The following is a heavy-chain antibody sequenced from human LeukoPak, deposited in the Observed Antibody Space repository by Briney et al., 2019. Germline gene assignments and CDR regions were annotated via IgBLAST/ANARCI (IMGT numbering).Heavy chain of an antibody. CDR3: ARRAGAYSHPYDY. Sequence: PGGSLRLSCAASGFTFSSYGMSWVRQAPGKGLEWVSFIYSGTIHYSDSVKGRFTISRDNSKNTLYLQMNSLRAEDTAVYYCARRAGAYSHPYDYWGRGTLVTVSS. V-gene: IGHV3-53*01. D-gene: IGHD4/OR15-4a*01. J-gene: IGHJ4*02. CDR2: IYSGTI. CDR1: GFTFSSYG.